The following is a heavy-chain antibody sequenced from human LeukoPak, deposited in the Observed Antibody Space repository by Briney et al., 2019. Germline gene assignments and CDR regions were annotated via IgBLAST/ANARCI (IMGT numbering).Heavy chain of an antibody. CDR3: ARDYDFWSGYYSPTRGYFGY. Sequence: GGSLRLSCAASGFTFSGSGMHWVRQAPGKGLEWVTFIRYDGSNKYYTDSVKGRFIISRDNSKNTLYLQMDSLRAEDTAVYYCARDYDFWSGYYSPTRGYFGYWGQGTLVTVSS. CDR2: IRYDGSNK. D-gene: IGHD3-3*01. J-gene: IGHJ4*02. CDR1: GFTFSGSG. V-gene: IGHV3-30*02.